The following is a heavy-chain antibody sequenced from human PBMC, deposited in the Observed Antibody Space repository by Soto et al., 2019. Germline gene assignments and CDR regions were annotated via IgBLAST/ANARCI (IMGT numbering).Heavy chain of an antibody. CDR2: VYYGGST. J-gene: IGHJ6*02. CDR3: AGGDYYHSSGYYFYYYTMDV. V-gene: IGHV4-39*01. CDR1: GGSISSSGYY. Sequence: PSETLSLTSTVSGGSISSSGYYWGWIRQPPGKGLEWIGNVYYGGSTYYNPSLKSRVTISVETSKSQFSLKLSSVTAADTAVYYCAGGDYYHSSGYYFYYYTMDVWGQGTTVTVSS. D-gene: IGHD3-22*01.